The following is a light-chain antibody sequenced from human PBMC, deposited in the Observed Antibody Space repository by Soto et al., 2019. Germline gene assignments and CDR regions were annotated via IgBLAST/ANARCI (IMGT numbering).Light chain of an antibody. J-gene: IGKJ4*01. CDR1: DDIINS. CDR2: DAS. Sequence: DIQLTHSPSSLSSSVVYRVTITCQASDDIINSLNWYQQKPGKAPKLLIHDASILQTGVPSRFSGGGSGTDFTFTITSLQPEDIATYYCQQYDILPITFGGGTKVDIK. CDR3: QQYDILPIT. V-gene: IGKV1-33*01.